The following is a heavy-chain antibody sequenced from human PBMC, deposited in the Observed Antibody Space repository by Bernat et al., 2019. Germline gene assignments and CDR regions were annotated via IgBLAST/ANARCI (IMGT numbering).Heavy chain of an antibody. D-gene: IGHD2-2*01. CDR1: GGSISSSSYY. V-gene: IGHV4-39*01. J-gene: IGHJ6*02. CDR3: AYRVGPAAMNYDYYYGMDV. Sequence: QLQLQESGPGLVKPSETLSLTCTVSGGSISSSSYYWGWIRQPPGKGLEWIGSIYYSGSTYYNPSLKSRVTISVDTSKNQLSLKLSAVTAADTAVYYCAYRVGPAAMNYDYYYGMDVWGQGTTVTVSS. CDR2: IYYSGST.